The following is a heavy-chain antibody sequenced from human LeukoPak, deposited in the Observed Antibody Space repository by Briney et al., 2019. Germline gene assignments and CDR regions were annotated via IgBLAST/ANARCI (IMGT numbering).Heavy chain of an antibody. CDR3: ARVVVMVVTHAEYFQH. V-gene: IGHV4-4*02. Sequence: SSETLSLTCAVSGGSISSSNWWSWVRQPPGKGLEWIGEIYHSGSTNYNPSLKSRVTISVDKSKNQFSLKLSSVTAADTAVYYCARVVVMVVTHAEYFQHWGQGTLVTVSS. J-gene: IGHJ1*01. CDR2: IYHSGST. CDR1: GGSISSSNW. D-gene: IGHD4-23*01.